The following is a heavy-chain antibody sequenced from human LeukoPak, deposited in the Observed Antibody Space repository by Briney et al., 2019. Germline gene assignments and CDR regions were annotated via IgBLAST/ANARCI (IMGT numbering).Heavy chain of an antibody. V-gene: IGHV4-34*01. Sequence: SETLSLTCAVYGASFSGYYWSWIRQPPGKGLEWIGEINHSGSTYYNPSLKSRVTISVDRSKNQFSLKLSSVTAADTAVYYCARVGAYCGGDCYSRYYYFDYWGQGTLVTVSS. D-gene: IGHD2-21*02. CDR1: GASFSGYY. CDR2: INHSGST. CDR3: ARVGAYCGGDCYSRYYYFDY. J-gene: IGHJ4*02.